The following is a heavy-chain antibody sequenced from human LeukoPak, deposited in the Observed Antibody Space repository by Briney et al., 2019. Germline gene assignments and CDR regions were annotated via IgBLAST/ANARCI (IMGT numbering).Heavy chain of an antibody. D-gene: IGHD6-19*01. J-gene: IGHJ6*02. CDR1: GFTFSSYS. V-gene: IGHV3-21*01. CDR3: ARGRSGWSPYYYYGMDV. Sequence: GGSLSLSCAASGFTFSSYSMNWVRQAPGKGLEWVSFISSTTSCKYYADSVKGRFTISRDNAKNSLYLQMNSLRAEDTAVYYCARGRSGWSPYYYYGMDVWGQGTTVTVSS. CDR2: ISSTTSCK.